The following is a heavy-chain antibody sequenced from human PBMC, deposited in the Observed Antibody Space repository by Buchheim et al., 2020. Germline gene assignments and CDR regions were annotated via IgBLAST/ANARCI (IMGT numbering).Heavy chain of an antibody. D-gene: IGHD3-16*02. CDR1: GGSFSGYY. V-gene: IGHV4-34*01. CDR2: INHSGST. Sequence: QVQLQQWGAGLLKPSETLSLTCAVYGGSFSGYYWSWIRQPPGKGLEWIGEINHSGSTNYNPSLKSRVTISVDTSKTQFSLKLSSVTAADTAVYYCARVSDYVWGSYRPFDYWGQGTL. J-gene: IGHJ4*02. CDR3: ARVSDYVWGSYRPFDY.